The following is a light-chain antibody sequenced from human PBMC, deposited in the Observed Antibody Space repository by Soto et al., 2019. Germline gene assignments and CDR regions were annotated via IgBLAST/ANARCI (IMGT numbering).Light chain of an antibody. CDR2: DVS. CDR1: SSDIGVHNY. Sequence: QSVLTQPASVSGSPGQSITISCTGTSSDIGVHNYVSWYQQHPGKAPKLMIYDVSNRPSGVSNRFSGSKSGNTASLTISGLQAEDDAYYYCSSYTTTSTVVFGGGTKVTVL. CDR3: SSYTTTSTVV. V-gene: IGLV2-14*01. J-gene: IGLJ2*01.